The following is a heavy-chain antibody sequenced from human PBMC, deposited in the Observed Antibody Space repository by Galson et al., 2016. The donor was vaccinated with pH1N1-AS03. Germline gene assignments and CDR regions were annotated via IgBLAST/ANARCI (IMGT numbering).Heavy chain of an antibody. V-gene: IGHV4-4*02. CDR3: ARCGVSSSIDY. D-gene: IGHD6-6*01. J-gene: IGHJ4*02. Sequence: ETLSLTCAVSGASISNSNWWSWVRQTPEKGLEWIVEIYHNGATNYLPSLKSRVAISLDTSKNQFSLKLTSVTTADTAVYYCARCGVSSSIDYWCQGTLVTVSS. CDR1: GASISNSNW. CDR2: IYHNGAT.